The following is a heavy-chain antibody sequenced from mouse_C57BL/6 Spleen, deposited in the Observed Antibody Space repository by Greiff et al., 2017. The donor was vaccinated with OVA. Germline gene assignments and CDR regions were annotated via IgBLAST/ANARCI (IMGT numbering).Heavy chain of an antibody. V-gene: IGHV3-6*01. J-gene: IGHJ4*01. CDR3: AREVMV. D-gene: IGHD1-1*02. CDR2: ISYDGSN. CDR1: GYSITSGYY. Sequence: EVKLMESGPGLVKPSQSLSLTCSVTGYSITSGYYWNWIRQFPGNKLEWMGYISYDGSNNYNPSLKNRISITRDTSKNQFFLKLNSVTTEDTATYYCAREVMVWGQGTSVTVSS.